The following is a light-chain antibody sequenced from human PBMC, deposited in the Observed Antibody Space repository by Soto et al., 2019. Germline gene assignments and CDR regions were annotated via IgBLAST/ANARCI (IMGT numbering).Light chain of an antibody. Sequence: QAVVTQPASVSGSPGQSITISCTGTSSDVGGYKYVSWYQQHPDKAPKLIIFEVSNRPSGISSRFSGSKSGNTASLTISGLQAEDEADYYSASYTSSSTSVIFGRGTKLTVL. CDR1: SSDVGGYKY. J-gene: IGLJ2*01. CDR3: ASYTSSSTSVI. CDR2: EVS. V-gene: IGLV2-14*01.